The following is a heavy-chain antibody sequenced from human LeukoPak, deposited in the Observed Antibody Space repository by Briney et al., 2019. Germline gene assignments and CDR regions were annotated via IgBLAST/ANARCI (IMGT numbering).Heavy chain of an antibody. CDR2: MNPNSGNT. D-gene: IGHD2-2*02. J-gene: IGHJ6*03. V-gene: IGHV1-8*01. CDR1: GYTFTSYD. CDR3: ARADQGVPAAIHYYYYYMDV. Sequence: ASVKVSCKASGYTFTSYDINWVRQATGQGLEWMGWMNPNSGNTGYAQKFQGRVTMTRNTSISTAYMELSSLRSEDTAVYYCARADQGVPAAIHYYYYYMDVWGKGTTVTVSS.